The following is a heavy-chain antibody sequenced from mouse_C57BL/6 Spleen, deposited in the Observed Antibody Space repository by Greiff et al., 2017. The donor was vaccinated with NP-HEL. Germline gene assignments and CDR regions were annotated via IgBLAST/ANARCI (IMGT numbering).Heavy chain of an antibody. V-gene: IGHV1-72*01. D-gene: IGHD1-1*01. CDR3: ARSLYYGSSYDDY. CDR1: GYTFTSYW. J-gene: IGHJ2*01. CDR2: IDPNSGGT. Sequence: QVQLKQPGAELVKPGASVKLSCKASGYTFTSYWMHWVKQRPGRGLEWIGRIDPNSGGTKYNEKFKSKATLTVDKPSSTAYMQLSSLTSEDSAVYYCARSLYYGSSYDDYWGQGTTLTVSS.